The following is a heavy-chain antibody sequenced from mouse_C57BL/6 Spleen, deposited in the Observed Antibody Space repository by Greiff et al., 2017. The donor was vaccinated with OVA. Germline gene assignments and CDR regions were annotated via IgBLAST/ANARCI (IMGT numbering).Heavy chain of an antibody. V-gene: IGHV1-55*01. J-gene: IGHJ3*01. CDR3: ARPDYYGSREFAY. Sequence: QVQLQQPGAELVKPGASVTMSCKASGYTFTSYWLTWVTQRPGQGLEWIGDIYPGSGSTNYNAKFKSKATLTVDTSSSTAYMQLSSLTSEDSAVYDCARPDYYGSREFAYWGQGTLVTVSA. CDR2: IYPGSGST. D-gene: IGHD1-1*01. CDR1: GYTFTSYW.